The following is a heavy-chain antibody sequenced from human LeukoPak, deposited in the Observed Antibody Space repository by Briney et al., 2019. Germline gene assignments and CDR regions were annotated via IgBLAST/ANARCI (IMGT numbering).Heavy chain of an antibody. CDR3: ATGPRSITIFGVGLDY. V-gene: IGHV1-18*01. CDR1: GYTFTSYG. D-gene: IGHD3-3*01. CDR2: ISAYNGNT. J-gene: IGHJ4*02. Sequence: GASVKVSCKASGYTFTSYGISWVRQAPGQGLEWMGWISAYNGNTNYAQKFQGRVTMTEDTSTDTAYMELSSLRSEDTAVYYCATGPRSITIFGVGLDYWGQGTLVTVSS.